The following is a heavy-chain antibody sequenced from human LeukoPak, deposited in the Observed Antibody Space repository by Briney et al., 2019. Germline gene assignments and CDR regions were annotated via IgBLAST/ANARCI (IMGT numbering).Heavy chain of an antibody. Sequence: SVKVSCKASGGTFSSYAISWVRQAPGQGLEWMGRIIPILGIANYAQKFQGRVTITADKSTSTAYTELSSLRSEDTAVYYCARGSMTTVVTENWFDPWGQGTLVTVSS. CDR2: IIPILGIA. CDR1: GGTFSSYA. J-gene: IGHJ5*02. CDR3: ARGSMTTVVTENWFDP. D-gene: IGHD4-23*01. V-gene: IGHV1-69*04.